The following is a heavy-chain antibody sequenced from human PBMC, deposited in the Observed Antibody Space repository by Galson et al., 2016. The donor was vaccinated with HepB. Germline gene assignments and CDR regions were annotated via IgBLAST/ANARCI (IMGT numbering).Heavy chain of an antibody. CDR1: GFTFSSYT. Sequence: SLRLSCAASGFTFSSYTMHWVRQAPGKGLEWVSVISYDGSNKYYADPVKGRFTISRDNSKNTLYLRMNSLRPEDTAVYCCARDNFGRLAYCGGDCYFPVYWGQGTLVTVSS. J-gene: IGHJ4*02. CDR3: ARDNFGRLAYCGGDCYFPVY. V-gene: IGHV3-30*17. CDR2: ISYDGSNK. D-gene: IGHD2-21*02.